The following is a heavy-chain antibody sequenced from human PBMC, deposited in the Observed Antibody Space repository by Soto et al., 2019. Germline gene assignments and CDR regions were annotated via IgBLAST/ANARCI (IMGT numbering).Heavy chain of an antibody. V-gene: IGHV1-18*04. Sequence: QVQLVQSGAEVKKPGASVKVSCKASGYTFTSYGISWVRQAPGQGLEWMGWISAYIGYTNYAEKFQGRVTMTTDTSTSTADRELRILRSDDTAVYYCASDSHRMAVSHRHAFVNWFQGTVLTVSS. D-gene: IGHD6-19*01. CDR1: GYTFTSYG. CDR3: ASDSHRMAVSHRHAFVN. CDR2: ISAYIGYT. J-gene: IGHJ3*02.